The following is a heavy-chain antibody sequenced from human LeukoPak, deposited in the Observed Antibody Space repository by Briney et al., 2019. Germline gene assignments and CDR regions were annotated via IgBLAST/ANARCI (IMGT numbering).Heavy chain of an antibody. Sequence: GGSESLFCAACGFTFCSFGMLCVRRAPGGGGVWLAHIWCEGSNKLYADSVEGRLTVSRDPSKEYLQMNSLRDGHTARYYCAKPFSGGYQYYFGRWGRGALVTVSS. V-gene: IGHV3-33*06. J-gene: IGHJ4*02. D-gene: IGHD1-26*01. CDR3: AKPFSGGYQYYFGR. CDR1: GFTFCSFG. CDR2: IWCEGSNK.